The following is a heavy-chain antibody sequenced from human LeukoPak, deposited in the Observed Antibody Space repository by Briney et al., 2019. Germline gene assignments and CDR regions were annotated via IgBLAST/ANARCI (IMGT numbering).Heavy chain of an antibody. CDR3: TRDWTARSNAFDI. Sequence: PGGSLRLSCAASGFTFSTYWMHWVRQAPGKGLVWVSRINSDGSSTNYADSVKGRFTISRDNAKNTLFLQMNSLRAEDTAVYYCTRDWTARSNAFDIWGQGTMVTVSS. J-gene: IGHJ3*02. V-gene: IGHV3-74*01. CDR2: INSDGSST. D-gene: IGHD3/OR15-3a*01. CDR1: GFTFSTYW.